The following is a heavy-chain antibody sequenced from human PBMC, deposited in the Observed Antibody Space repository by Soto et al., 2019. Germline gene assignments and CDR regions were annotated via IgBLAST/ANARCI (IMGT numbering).Heavy chain of an antibody. CDR3: AARSGYYTSYYYMDV. CDR2: IIPIFGTA. D-gene: IGHD3-3*01. Sequence: SVKVSCTASGGTFSSYAISWVRQAPGQGLEWMGGIIPIFGTANYAQKFQGRVTITADESTSTAYMELSSLRSEDTAIYYCAARSGYYTSYYYMDVWGEGTTVTVSS. V-gene: IGHV1-69*13. CDR1: GGTFSSYA. J-gene: IGHJ6*03.